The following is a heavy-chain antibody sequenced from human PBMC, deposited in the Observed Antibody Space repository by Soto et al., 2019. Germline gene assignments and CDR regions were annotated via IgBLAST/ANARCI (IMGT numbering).Heavy chain of an antibody. CDR2: ISWNSDRI. CDR1: GFIFDDYA. CDR3: AKLVVAATQPLYYFYALDV. D-gene: IGHD2-15*01. J-gene: IGHJ6*02. V-gene: IGHV3-9*01. Sequence: GGSLRLSCAASGFIFDDYAMHWVRQAPGKGLEWVSGISWNSDRIGYADSVKGRFTISRDNAKNFLYLHMNSLRVEDTALYSCAKLVVAATQPLYYFYALDVWGQGTTVTVSS.